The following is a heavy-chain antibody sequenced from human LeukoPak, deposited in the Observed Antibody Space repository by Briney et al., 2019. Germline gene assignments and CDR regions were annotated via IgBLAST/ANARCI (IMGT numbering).Heavy chain of an antibody. V-gene: IGHV3-7*01. CDR2: IKQDGSEK. Sequence: GGCLRLSCAASGFTFSSYWMSWVRQAPGKGLEWVANIKQDGSEKYYVDSVKGRFTISRDNAKNSLYLQMNSLRAEDAAVYYCARERSKGGDYFFDYWGQGTLVTVSS. D-gene: IGHD2-21*02. J-gene: IGHJ4*02. CDR3: ARERSKGGDYFFDY. CDR1: GFTFSSYW.